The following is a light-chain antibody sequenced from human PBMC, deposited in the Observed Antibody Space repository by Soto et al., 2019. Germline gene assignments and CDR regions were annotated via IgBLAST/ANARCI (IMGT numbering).Light chain of an antibody. J-gene: IGLJ2*01. CDR3: QTWGSGII. Sequence: QTVVTQSPSASASLGASVKLTCTLSSAHSLFAIAWHQQQPDKGPRFLMKLNNDGSHTKGDGIPDRFSGSSSGAERYLTIPSLQSEDEADYYCQTWGSGIIFGGGTKLTVL. CDR2: LNNDGSH. V-gene: IGLV4-69*01. CDR1: SAHSLFA.